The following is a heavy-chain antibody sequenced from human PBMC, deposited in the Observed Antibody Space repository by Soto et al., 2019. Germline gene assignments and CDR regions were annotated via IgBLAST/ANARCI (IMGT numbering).Heavy chain of an antibody. CDR3: ARRSAGSKIDY. V-gene: IGHV4-30-2*03. D-gene: IGHD3-10*01. CDR2: IYHSGST. Sequence: SETLSLTCAVSGGSISSGGYSWSWIRQPPGKGPEWIGYIYHSGSTYYNPSLKSRVTISVDTSKNQFSLKLSSVTGGDTAVYYCARRSAGSKIDYWGQGSLVTVSS. CDR1: GGSISSGGYS. J-gene: IGHJ4*02.